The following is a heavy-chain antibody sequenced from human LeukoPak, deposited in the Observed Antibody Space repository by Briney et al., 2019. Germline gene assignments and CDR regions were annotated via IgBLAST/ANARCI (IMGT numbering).Heavy chain of an antibody. J-gene: IGHJ5*02. V-gene: IGHV3-7*01. D-gene: IGHD5-12*01. CDR2: IKQDGSEK. CDR3: ARGPLNIVATMGDWFDP. Sequence: GGSLRLSCAASGFTFSSYWMSWVRQAPGKRLEWVANIKQDGSEKYYVDSVKGRFTISRDNAKNSLYLQMNSLRAEDTAVYYCARGPLNIVATMGDWFDPWGQGTLVTVSS. CDR1: GFTFSSYW.